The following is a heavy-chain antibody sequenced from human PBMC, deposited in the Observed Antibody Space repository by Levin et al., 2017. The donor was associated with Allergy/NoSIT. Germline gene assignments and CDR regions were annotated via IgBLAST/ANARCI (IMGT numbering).Heavy chain of an antibody. Sequence: QPGGSLRLSCATSGFTFSTSAMHWVRQAPGKGLEWVAVIWYDGEKEYYTESVKGRFTISRDNSKNTMYLQMNSLRPEDTAVYYCARNFYAAGGYYNLDYWGQGALVTVSS. D-gene: IGHD3-10*01. CDR1: GFTFSTSA. V-gene: IGHV3-33*01. CDR2: IWYDGEKE. CDR3: ARNFYAAGGYYNLDY. J-gene: IGHJ4*02.